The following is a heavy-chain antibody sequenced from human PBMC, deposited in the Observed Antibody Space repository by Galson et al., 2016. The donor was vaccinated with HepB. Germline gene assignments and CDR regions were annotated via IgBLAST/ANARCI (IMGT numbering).Heavy chain of an antibody. CDR1: GFSLSTTGVG. Sequence: PALVKPTQTLTLTCTFSGFSLSTTGVGVGWFRQPPGRALEWLALIYWHDGKRYSPSLESKLSISKDTANNPVFLSINNLDPMAPATYFCARRVIIPAASVSFDPWGQGALVTVSS. D-gene: IGHD2-21*01. V-gene: IGHV2-5*01. J-gene: IGHJ5*02. CDR3: ARRVIIPAASVSFDP. CDR2: IYWHDGK.